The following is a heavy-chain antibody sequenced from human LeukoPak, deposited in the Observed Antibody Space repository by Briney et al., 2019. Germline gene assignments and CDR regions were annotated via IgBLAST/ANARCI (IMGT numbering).Heavy chain of an antibody. D-gene: IGHD3-22*01. J-gene: IGHJ4*02. CDR2: IWYDGSNK. CDR1: GFTFSSYG. CDR3: AKGGYDSSGYYDY. Sequence: PGRSLRLSCAASGFTFSSYGMHWVRQAPGKGLEWVAVIWYDGSNKYYADSVKGRFTISRDNSKNTLYLQMNSLRAEDTAVDYCAKGGYDSSGYYDYWGQGTLVTVSS. V-gene: IGHV3-33*06.